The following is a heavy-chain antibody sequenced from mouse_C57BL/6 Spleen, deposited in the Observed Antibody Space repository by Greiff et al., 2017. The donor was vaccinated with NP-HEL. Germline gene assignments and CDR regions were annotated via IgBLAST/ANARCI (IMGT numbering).Heavy chain of an antibody. D-gene: IGHD1-1*01. Sequence: VQLQQSGAELVMPGASVKLSCKASGYTFTSYWMHWVKQRPGQGLEWTGEIDPSDSYTNYNQKFKGKSTLTVDKSSSTAYMQISSLTSEDSAVYYCARVITTVGPYYYAMDYWGQGTSVTVSS. J-gene: IGHJ4*01. CDR2: IDPSDSYT. V-gene: IGHV1-69*01. CDR3: ARVITTVGPYYYAMDY. CDR1: GYTFTSYW.